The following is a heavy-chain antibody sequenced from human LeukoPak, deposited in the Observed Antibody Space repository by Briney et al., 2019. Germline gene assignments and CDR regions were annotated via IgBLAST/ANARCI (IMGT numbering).Heavy chain of an antibody. V-gene: IGHV3-21*01. CDR3: ARERDCGRFSCGAYYFQS. J-gene: IGHJ4*02. D-gene: IGHD2-15*01. CDR1: GFTFSNSG. CDR2: VSASSSFI. Sequence: GGSLRLSCIASGFTFSNSGMNWVRQAPGKGLEWASSVSASSSFIHYSDSVKGRFTISRDNAKNSVHLQMNSLRAEDTAVYFCARERDCGRFSCGAYYFQSWGQGTLVTVSS.